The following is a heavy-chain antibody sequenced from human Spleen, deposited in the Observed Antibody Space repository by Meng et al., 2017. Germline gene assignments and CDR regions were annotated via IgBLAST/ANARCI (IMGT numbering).Heavy chain of an antibody. V-gene: IGHV1-46*01. D-gene: IGHD3-16*01. CDR1: GYTFTSYY. CDR3: ARVWRFGDYDYVWGSYPFDY. J-gene: IGHJ4*02. CDR2: INPSGGST. Sequence: ASVKVSCKASGYTFTSYYMHWVRQAPGQGLEWMGIINPSGGSTSYAQKFQGRVTMTRDTSTSTVYMELSSLRSEDTAVYYCARVWRFGDYDYVWGSYPFDYWGQGTLVTVSS.